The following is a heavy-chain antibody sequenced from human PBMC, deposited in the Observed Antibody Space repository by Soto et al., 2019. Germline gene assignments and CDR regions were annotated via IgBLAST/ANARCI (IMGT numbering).Heavy chain of an antibody. J-gene: IGHJ4*02. Sequence: PGGSLRLSCAASGITFSSHNMNWVRQAPGKGLEWVAVISYDGSNKYYADSVKGRFTISRDNSKNTLYLQMNSLRAEDTAVYYCARSITIFGGVDYWGQGTLVTVSS. CDR2: ISYDGSNK. D-gene: IGHD3-3*01. CDR1: GITFSSHN. V-gene: IGHV3-30-3*01. CDR3: ARSITIFGGVDY.